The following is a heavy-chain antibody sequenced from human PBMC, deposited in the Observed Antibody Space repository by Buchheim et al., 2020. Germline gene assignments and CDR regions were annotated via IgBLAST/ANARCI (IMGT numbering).Heavy chain of an antibody. Sequence: QMHLVESGGGVVQPGRSLRLSCAASGFTFSSYGMHWVRQAPGKGLEWVAVISYDGSNKYYADSVKGRFTISRDNSKHTLYLQMNSLRAEDTAVYYCAKEITIFGVVPLTADYWGQGTL. CDR2: ISYDGSNK. J-gene: IGHJ4*02. CDR3: AKEITIFGVVPLTADY. CDR1: GFTFSSYG. D-gene: IGHD3-3*01. V-gene: IGHV3-30*18.